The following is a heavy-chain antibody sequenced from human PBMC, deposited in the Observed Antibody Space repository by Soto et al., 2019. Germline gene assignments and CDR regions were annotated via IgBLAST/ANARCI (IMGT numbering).Heavy chain of an antibody. D-gene: IGHD5-18*01. CDR3: ARDLLEGYGHARQPDY. CDR2: ITSSSTYI. CDR1: GFTFSAYS. V-gene: IGHV3-21*06. J-gene: IGHJ4*02. Sequence: GGSLRLSCVASGFTFSAYSMSWVRQAPGQGLEWVSSITSSSTYIYYTRSVEGRFTISRDDAKNSLHLQMNSLRAEDTAVYYCARDLLEGYGHARQPDYWGQGTLVTVPQ.